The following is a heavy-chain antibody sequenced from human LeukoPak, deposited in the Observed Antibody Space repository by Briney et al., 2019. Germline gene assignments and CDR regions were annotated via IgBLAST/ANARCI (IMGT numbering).Heavy chain of an antibody. V-gene: IGHV4-34*01. CDR2: INHSGST. J-gene: IGHJ5*02. CDR1: GGSFSGYY. Sequence: ETLSLTCAVYGGSFSGYYWSWIRQPPGKGLEWIGEINHSGSTNYNPSLKSRVTISVDTSKNQFSLKLSSVTAADTAVYYCARGGIRRLDPWGQGTLVTVSS. D-gene: IGHD5-18*01. CDR3: ARGGIRRLDP.